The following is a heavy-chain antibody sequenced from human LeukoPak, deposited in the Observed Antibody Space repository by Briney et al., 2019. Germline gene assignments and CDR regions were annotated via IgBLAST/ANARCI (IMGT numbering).Heavy chain of an antibody. CDR2: IYYSGST. CDR1: GGSISSSSYY. V-gene: IGHV4-39*01. Sequence: PETLSLTCTVSGGSISSSSYYWGWIRQPPGKGLEWIGSIYYSGSTYYNPSLKSRVTISVDTSKNQFSLKLSSVTAADTAVYYCARHQWRTWIQLFFDYWGQGTLVTVSS. D-gene: IGHD5-18*01. CDR3: ARHQWRTWIQLFFDY. J-gene: IGHJ4*02.